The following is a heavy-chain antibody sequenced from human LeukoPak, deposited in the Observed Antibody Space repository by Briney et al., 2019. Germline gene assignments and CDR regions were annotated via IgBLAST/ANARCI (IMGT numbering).Heavy chain of an antibody. CDR1: GGSISSGGYS. D-gene: IGHD3-9*01. V-gene: IGHV4-30-2*01. Sequence: PSQTLSFTCAVSGGSISSGGYSWSWIRQPPGKGLEWIGYIYHSGSTYYNPSLKSRVTISVDRSKNQFSLKLSSVTAADTAVYYCARGGYFDGIDYWGQGTLVTVSS. CDR3: ARGGYFDGIDY. J-gene: IGHJ4*02. CDR2: IYHSGST.